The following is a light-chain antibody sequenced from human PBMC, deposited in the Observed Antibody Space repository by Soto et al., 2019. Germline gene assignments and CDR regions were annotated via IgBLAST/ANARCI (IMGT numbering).Light chain of an antibody. CDR3: KQYENLPN. Sequence: DIQMTPSPSSLSASVVDRVTITCQESQNINNYLNWYQQKPGRAPKLLIYDASNLEAGVPSRFRGSGSGTDFTFTISRLQPEDIATYYCKQYENLPNFGQGTRLEI. J-gene: IGKJ5*01. CDR1: QNINNY. CDR2: DAS. V-gene: IGKV1-33*01.